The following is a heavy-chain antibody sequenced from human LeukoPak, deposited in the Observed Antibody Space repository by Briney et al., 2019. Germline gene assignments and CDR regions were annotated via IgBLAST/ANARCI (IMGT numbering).Heavy chain of an antibody. D-gene: IGHD3-10*01. CDR2: ITHGGQI. CDR1: GFIFTSFG. V-gene: IGHV3-21*01. J-gene: IGHJ5*02. CDR3: ARDDRYGSGTLGKRFDP. Sequence: PGGSLRLSCVASGFIFTSFGMNWVRQAPGKGLEWVSSITHGGQIYYADSVKGRFTISRDNTKNSVYLQMDNLRDDDTAVYFCARDDRYGSGTLGKRFDPWGQGTLDSVSS.